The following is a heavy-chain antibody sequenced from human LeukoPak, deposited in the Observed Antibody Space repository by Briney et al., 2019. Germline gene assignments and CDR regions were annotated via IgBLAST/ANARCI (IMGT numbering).Heavy chain of an antibody. CDR2: IGSRGSSI. CDR1: GFTFSSYE. CDR3: ASYGSVSFFEY. V-gene: IGHV3-48*03. J-gene: IGHJ4*02. Sequence: GGSLRLSCAASGFTFSSYEMNWVRQAPGKGLEWVSYIGSRGSSIFYADSVKGRFTISRDNAKNSLYLQMNSLRAEDTAVYYCASYGSVSFFEYWGQGTLVTVSS. D-gene: IGHD3-10*01.